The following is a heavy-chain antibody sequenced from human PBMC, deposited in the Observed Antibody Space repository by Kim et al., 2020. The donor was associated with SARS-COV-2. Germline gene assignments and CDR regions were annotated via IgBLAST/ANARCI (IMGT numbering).Heavy chain of an antibody. J-gene: IGHJ5*02. Sequence: GGSLRLSCAASGFTFSSYSMNWDRQAPGKGLEWVSSISSSSSYIYYADSVKGRFTISRDNAKNSLYLQMNSLRAEDTAVYYCARDDYGDSNWFDPWGQGTLVTVSS. CDR3: ARDDYGDSNWFDP. D-gene: IGHD4-17*01. CDR2: ISSSSSYI. V-gene: IGHV3-21*01. CDR1: GFTFSSYS.